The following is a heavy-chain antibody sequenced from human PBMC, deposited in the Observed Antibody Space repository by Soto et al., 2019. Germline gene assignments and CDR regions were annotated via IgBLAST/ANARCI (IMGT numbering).Heavy chain of an antibody. CDR1: GGTFSSYA. J-gene: IGHJ5*02. CDR2: IIPIFGTA. V-gene: IGHV1-69*06. D-gene: IGHD2-15*01. CDR3: ARVRYGGNLLDP. Sequence: ASVKVSCKASGGTFSSYAISWVRQAPGQGLEWMGGIIPIFGTANYAQKFQGRVTITADKSTSTAYMELSSLRSEDTAVYYCARVRYGGNLLDPWGQGTLVTVSS.